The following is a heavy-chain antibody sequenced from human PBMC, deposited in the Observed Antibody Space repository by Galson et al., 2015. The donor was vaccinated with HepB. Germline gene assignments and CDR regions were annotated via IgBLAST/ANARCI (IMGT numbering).Heavy chain of an antibody. CDR1: GFTFSSYS. Sequence: LRLSCAASGFTFSSYSMNWVRQAPGKGLEWVSSISSSSSYIYYADSVKGRFTISRDNAKNSLYLQMNSLRAEDTAVYYCARDSSGWYQVLYYFDYWGQGTLVTVSS. CDR3: ARDSSGWYQVLYYFDY. V-gene: IGHV3-21*01. J-gene: IGHJ4*02. CDR2: ISSSSSYI. D-gene: IGHD6-19*01.